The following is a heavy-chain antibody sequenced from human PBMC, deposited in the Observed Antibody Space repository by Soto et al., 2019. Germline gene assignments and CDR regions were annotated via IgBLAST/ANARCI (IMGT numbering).Heavy chain of an antibody. D-gene: IGHD6-13*01. CDR3: VRDLLAAGSEARDI. Sequence: QMQLVQSGAEVKKPGASVKVSCKASGYTFTRHYIHWVRQAPGQGLEWMGIINSSGGHTYYAQKFQGRVARISDASTSTVYTELSSLRSEGTAVYYCVRDLLAAGSEARDIWGQGTMVTVSS. CDR2: INSSGGHT. J-gene: IGHJ3*02. V-gene: IGHV1-46*01. CDR1: GYTFTRHY.